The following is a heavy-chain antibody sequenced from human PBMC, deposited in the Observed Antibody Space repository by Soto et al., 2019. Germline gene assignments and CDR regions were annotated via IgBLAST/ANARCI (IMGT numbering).Heavy chain of an antibody. D-gene: IGHD3-16*01. V-gene: IGHV3-74*01. J-gene: IGHJ4*02. CDR1: GFTFSSYW. Sequence: HPGGSLRLSCAASGFTFSSYWMHWVRQAPGKGLVWVSRINSDGSSTSYADSVKGRFTISRDNAKNTLYLQMNSLRAEDTAVYYCARLDSLIRAFDYWGQGTLVTVSS. CDR2: INSDGSST. CDR3: ARLDSLIRAFDY.